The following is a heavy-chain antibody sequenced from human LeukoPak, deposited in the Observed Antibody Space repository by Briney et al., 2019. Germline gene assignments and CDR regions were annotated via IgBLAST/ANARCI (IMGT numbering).Heavy chain of an antibody. Sequence: SETLSLTCTVSGGSISSYYWSGIRQPPGGGLEWVGYIYYSGRTNYNPSLKSRVTISVDTSKNQFSLKLSSVTAADTAVYYCARGVLYYDILTGYSPYWYCDLWGRGTLVTVSS. CDR2: IYYSGRT. V-gene: IGHV4-59*01. CDR1: GGSISSYY. CDR3: ARGVLYYDILTGYSPYWYCDL. D-gene: IGHD3-9*01. J-gene: IGHJ2*01.